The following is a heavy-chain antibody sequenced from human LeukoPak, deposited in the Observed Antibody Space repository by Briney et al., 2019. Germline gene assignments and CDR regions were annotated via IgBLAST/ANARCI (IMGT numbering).Heavy chain of an antibody. Sequence: PGGSLRLSCAASGFTFSSYGMHWVRQAPGKGLEWVAVIWYDGSNKYYADSVKGRFTISRDNSKNTLYLQMNSLRAEDTAVYYCARDLSLGYYDFWSGPRYANWFDPWGQGTLVTVSS. V-gene: IGHV3-33*01. CDR1: GFTFSSYG. CDR3: ARDLSLGYYDFWSGPRYANWFDP. J-gene: IGHJ5*02. CDR2: IWYDGSNK. D-gene: IGHD3-3*01.